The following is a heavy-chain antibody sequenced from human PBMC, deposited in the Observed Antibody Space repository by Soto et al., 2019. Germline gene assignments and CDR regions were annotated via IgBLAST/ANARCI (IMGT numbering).Heavy chain of an antibody. CDR3: ARVRGYVLRFLEWLSGAFDI. D-gene: IGHD3-3*01. J-gene: IGHJ3*02. Sequence: GGSLRLSCAASGFTFSDYYMSWIRQAPGKGLEWVSYISSSSSYTNYADSVKGRFTISRDNAKNSLYLQMNSLRAEDTAAYYCARVRGYVLRFLEWLSGAFDIWGQGTMVTVSS. CDR2: ISSSSSYT. V-gene: IGHV3-11*06. CDR1: GFTFSDYY.